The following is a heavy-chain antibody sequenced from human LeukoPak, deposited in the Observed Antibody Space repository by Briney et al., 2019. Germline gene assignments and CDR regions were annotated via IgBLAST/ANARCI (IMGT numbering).Heavy chain of an antibody. CDR1: GGSISSGGYS. J-gene: IGHJ4*02. Sequence: PSETLSLTCAVSGGSISSGGYSWSWIRQPPGKGLEWIGYIYHSGSTYYNPSLKSRVTISVDRSKNQFSLKLSSVTAADTAVYYCAKDPPTAAGCYWGQGTLVTVSS. CDR3: AKDPPTAAGCY. CDR2: IYHSGST. D-gene: IGHD6-13*01. V-gene: IGHV4-30-2*01.